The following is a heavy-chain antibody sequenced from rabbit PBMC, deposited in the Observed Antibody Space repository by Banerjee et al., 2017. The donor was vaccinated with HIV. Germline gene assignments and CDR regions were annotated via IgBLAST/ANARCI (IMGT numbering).Heavy chain of an antibody. D-gene: IGHD4-1*01. V-gene: IGHV1S40*01. Sequence: GGLVQPEGSLTLTCTASGFSFTSNYYMCWVRQAPGKGLEWIACIDAGDNGDTYYASWAKGRFTISKTSSTTVTLQVTSLTAADTATYFCARDLAGVIGWNFDLWGQGTLVTVS. CDR2: IDAGDNGDT. J-gene: IGHJ4*01. CDR1: GFSFTSNYY. CDR3: ARDLAGVIGWNFDL.